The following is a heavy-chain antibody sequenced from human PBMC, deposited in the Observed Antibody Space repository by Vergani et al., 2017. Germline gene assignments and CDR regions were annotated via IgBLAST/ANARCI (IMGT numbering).Heavy chain of an antibody. CDR1: GYTFTSYA. CDR3: ARDVVPAATNYYYYGMDV. J-gene: IGHJ6*02. D-gene: IGHD2-2*01. Sequence: QVQLVQSGAEVKKPGASVKVSCKASGYTFTSYAMHWVRQAPGQRLEWMGWINAGNGNTKYSQKFQVRVTITRDTSASTAYMELCSLRSEDTAVYYCARDVVPAATNYYYYGMDVWGQGTTVTVSS. V-gene: IGHV1-3*01. CDR2: INAGNGNT.